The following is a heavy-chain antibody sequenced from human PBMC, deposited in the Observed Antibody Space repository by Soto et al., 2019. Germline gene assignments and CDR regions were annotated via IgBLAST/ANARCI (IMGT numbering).Heavy chain of an antibody. CDR3: ARTYYDFWSGYLDAFDI. D-gene: IGHD3-3*01. V-gene: IGHV3-48*01. Sequence: GGSLRLSCAASGFTFSSYSMNWVRQAPGKGLEWVSHISSSSSTIYYADSVKGRFTISRDNAKNSLYLQMNSLRAEDTAVYYCARTYYDFWSGYLDAFDIWGQGTMVTVSS. CDR1: GFTFSSYS. CDR2: ISSSSSTI. J-gene: IGHJ3*02.